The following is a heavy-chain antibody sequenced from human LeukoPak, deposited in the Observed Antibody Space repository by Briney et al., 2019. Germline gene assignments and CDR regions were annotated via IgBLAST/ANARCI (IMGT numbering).Heavy chain of an antibody. V-gene: IGHV1-18*01. CDR1: GYTFTDYT. CDR3: ARGGRNYLDY. Sequence: GASVKVSCETSGYTFTDYTLTWVRQAPGQGLEWMGWISPYTGDTKYAESLQDRFTMTTDTSTNTAYLDSRGLTSDDTAIYYCARGGRNYLDYWGQGTLVTVSS. J-gene: IGHJ4*01. CDR2: ISPYTGDT. D-gene: IGHD3-16*01.